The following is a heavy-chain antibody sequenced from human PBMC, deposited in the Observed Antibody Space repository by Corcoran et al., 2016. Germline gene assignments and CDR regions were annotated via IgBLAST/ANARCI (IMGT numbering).Heavy chain of an antibody. D-gene: IGHD6-13*01. CDR1: GGSISSSSYY. V-gene: IGHV4-39*01. J-gene: IGHJ5*02. CDR3: ARVGGAAAKHNWFDP. CDR2: IYYSGST. Sequence: QLQLQESGPGLVKPSETLSLTCTVSGGSISSSSYYWGWIRQPPGKGLEWIGSIYYSGSTYYTPSLKSRVTISVDTSKNQFSLKLSSVTAADTAVYYCARVGGAAAKHNWFDPWGQGTLVTVSS.